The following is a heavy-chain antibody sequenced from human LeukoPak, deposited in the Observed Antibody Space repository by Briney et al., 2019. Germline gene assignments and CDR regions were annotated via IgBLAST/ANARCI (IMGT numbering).Heavy chain of an antibody. D-gene: IGHD3-9*01. CDR1: GGSISSDY. CDR2: IYNSGST. Sequence: PSETLSLTCTVSGGSISSDYGSWIRQPPGKGLEWMGYIYNSGSTNNPSLKSRVTISEDTSKSQFSLKLSSATAADTAVYYCAGHRRLADFDYWGQGTLVTVSS. CDR3: AGHRRLADFDY. J-gene: IGHJ4*02. V-gene: IGHV4-59*08.